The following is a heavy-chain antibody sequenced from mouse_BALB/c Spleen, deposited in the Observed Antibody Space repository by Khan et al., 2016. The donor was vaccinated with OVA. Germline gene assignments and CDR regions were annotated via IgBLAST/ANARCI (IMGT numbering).Heavy chain of an antibody. V-gene: IGHV2-2*02. CDR3: ARGGYAYGRGALLAY. J-gene: IGHJ3*01. Sequence: QVQLKQSGPGLVQPSQSLSITCTVSGFSLTNYSVHWVRQSPGKGLEWLGVLWSAGSTDYNAAFISRLTIRKDNSRSQVFFKMNSLQPNDTAIYXCARGGYAYGRGALLAYSGQGTVVTVSA. CDR2: LWSAGST. D-gene: IGHD2-2*01. CDR1: GFSLTNYS.